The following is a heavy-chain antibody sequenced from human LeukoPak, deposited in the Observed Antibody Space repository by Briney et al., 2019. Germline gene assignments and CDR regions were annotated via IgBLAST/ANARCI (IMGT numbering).Heavy chain of an antibody. V-gene: IGHV1-2*02. CDR3: ARGALGSYYTNFDY. CDR2: LNPNGGGT. D-gene: IGHD1-26*01. J-gene: IGHJ4*02. CDR1: GYTFTDYY. Sequence: GASVKISCKASGYTFTDYYVHWVRQAPGQGLEWMGWLNPNGGGTTYAQKSQGRVSMTRDTSITTVYMEVSSLRSDDTAVYYCARGALGSYYTNFDYWGQGTLVTVSS.